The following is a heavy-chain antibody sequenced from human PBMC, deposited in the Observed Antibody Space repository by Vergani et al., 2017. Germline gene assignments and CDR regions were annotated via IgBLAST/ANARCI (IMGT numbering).Heavy chain of an antibody. CDR2: INHSGST. CDR3: ARGLQEEQQLVHGGDYGMDV. CDR1: GGSFSGYY. V-gene: IGHV4-34*01. D-gene: IGHD6-13*01. J-gene: IGHJ6*02. Sequence: QVQLQQWGAGLLKPSETLSLTCAVYGGSFSGYYWSWIRQPPGKGLEWIGEINHSGSTNYNPSLKSRVTISVDTSKNQFSLKLSSVTAADTAVYYCARGLQEEQQLVHGGDYGMDVWGQGTTVTVSS.